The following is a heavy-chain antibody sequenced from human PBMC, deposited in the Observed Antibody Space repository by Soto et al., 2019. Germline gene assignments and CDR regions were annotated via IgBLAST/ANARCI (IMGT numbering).Heavy chain of an antibody. J-gene: IGHJ5*02. CDR1: GDSIFNGDYY. CDR2: IYYSGST. CDR3: AREGAYDYVWGSYRSWFDP. D-gene: IGHD3-16*02. Sequence: SETLSLTCTVSGDSIFNGDYYWSWIRQPPGKGLEWIGYIYYSGSTSYNSSLKSRVTISIDTSKNQFSLKLDSVTAADTAVYYCAREGAYDYVWGSYRSWFDPWGQGTLVTVSS. V-gene: IGHV4-30-4*01.